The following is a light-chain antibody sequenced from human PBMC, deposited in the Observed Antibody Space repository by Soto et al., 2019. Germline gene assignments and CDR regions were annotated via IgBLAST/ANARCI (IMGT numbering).Light chain of an antibody. V-gene: IGKV1-5*01. CDR1: PSISSW. Sequence: DIQMTQSPSTLSASVGDRVTITCRASPSISSWLAWYQQKPGKAPKLLIYGASSLESGVPSRFSGSGSGTAVTLTISSLQPDDFATYYCQQYNSYSPLNLGGGTKVEIK. CDR3: QQYNSYSPLN. CDR2: GAS. J-gene: IGKJ4*01.